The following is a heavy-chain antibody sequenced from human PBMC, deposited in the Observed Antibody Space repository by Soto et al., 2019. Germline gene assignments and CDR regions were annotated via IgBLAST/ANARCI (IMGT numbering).Heavy chain of an antibody. CDR3: AHRLITRYCSSASCRGAFDV. CDR1: DFSLTTNGVG. V-gene: IGHV2-5*02. CDR2: IYWDDDK. Sequence: SGPTLVNPTQTLTLTCTFSDFSLTTNGVGVGWIRQPPGKALEWLALIYWDDDKRYSPSLKSRLTITKDTSKNQVVLTMTNVDSVDTATYYCAHRLITRYCSSASCRGAFDVWGQGTMVTVSS. D-gene: IGHD2-2*01. J-gene: IGHJ3*01.